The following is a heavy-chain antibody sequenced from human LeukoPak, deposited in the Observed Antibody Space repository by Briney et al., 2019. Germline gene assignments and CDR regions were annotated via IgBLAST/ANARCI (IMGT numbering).Heavy chain of an antibody. CDR3: AREGYDGDRTFDY. D-gene: IGHD5-12*01. CDR2: ISPYSDRT. Sequence: ASVKVSCKASGYTFTGYYMHWVRQAPGQGLEWMGWISPYSDRTNSIPKFQGRLTMTADTSTLTAYMELRSLRSDDTAVYYCAREGYDGDRTFDYWGQGTLVTVSS. J-gene: IGHJ4*02. CDR1: GYTFTGYY. V-gene: IGHV1-2*02.